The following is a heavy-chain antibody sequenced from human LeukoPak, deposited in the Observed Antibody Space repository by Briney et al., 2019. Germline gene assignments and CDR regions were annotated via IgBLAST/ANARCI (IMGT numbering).Heavy chain of an antibody. CDR3: ATGGGWYEYYFDY. V-gene: IGHV1-2*02. CDR2: INPNSGGT. D-gene: IGHD6-19*01. CDR1: GYPFTVYY. J-gene: IGHJ4*02. Sequence: ASVKVSCKASGYPFTVYYMHWLRQAPGQGLEWVGWINPNSGGTDHAQKFQGRVTLTWDTSISTAYMELSSLRSEDTAVYYCATGGGWYEYYFDYWGQGTLVTVSS.